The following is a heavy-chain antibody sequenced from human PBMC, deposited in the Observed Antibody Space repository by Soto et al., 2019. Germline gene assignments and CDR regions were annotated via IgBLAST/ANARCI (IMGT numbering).Heavy chain of an antibody. CDR1: GFTFSNAW. V-gene: IGHV3-15*01. CDR2: IKSKTDGGTT. Sequence: PGGSLRLCCAASGFTFSNAWMSGVRQAPGKGLEWVGRIKSKTDGGTTDYAAPVKGRFTISRDDSKNTLYLQMNSLKTEDTAVYYCTTDFREYCSGGSCYYYYYGMDVWGQGTTVTVSS. D-gene: IGHD2-15*01. CDR3: TTDFREYCSGGSCYYYYYGMDV. J-gene: IGHJ6*02.